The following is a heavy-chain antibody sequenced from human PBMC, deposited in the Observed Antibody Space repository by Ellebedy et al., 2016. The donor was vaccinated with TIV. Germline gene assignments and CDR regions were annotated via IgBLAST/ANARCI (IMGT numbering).Heavy chain of an antibody. CDR1: GGSISSGEYH. CDR2: IYHSGST. J-gene: IGHJ4*02. Sequence: MPSETLSLTCTVSGGSISSGEYHWTWIRQHPGKGLEWIGSIYHSGSTHHNPSPKSRVIMSVDTSKNQFSLKLTSVAAADTAVYYCARWDGPGGYFDYWGQGTLVTVSS. D-gene: IGHD3-16*01. V-gene: IGHV4-31*03. CDR3: ARWDGPGGYFDY.